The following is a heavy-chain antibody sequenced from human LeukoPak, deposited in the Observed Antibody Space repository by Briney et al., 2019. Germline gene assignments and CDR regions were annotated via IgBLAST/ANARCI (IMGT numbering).Heavy chain of an antibody. D-gene: IGHD2-8*01. V-gene: IGHV1-8*01. J-gene: IGHJ6*03. CDR1: GYTFTSYD. CDR3: ARGAMADLYYYYYYMDV. CDR2: MNPNSGNT. Sequence: ASVKVSCKASGYTFTSYDINWVRQATGQGLEWMGWMNPNSGNTGYAQKFQGRVTMTRNTSISTAYMELSSLRSEDTAVYYCARGAMADLYYYYYYMDVWGKGTTVTISS.